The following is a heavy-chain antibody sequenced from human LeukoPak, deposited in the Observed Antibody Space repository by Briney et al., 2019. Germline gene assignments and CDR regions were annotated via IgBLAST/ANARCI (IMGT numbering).Heavy chain of an antibody. J-gene: IGHJ5*02. Sequence: ASVKVSCKASGYTLTELSMHWVRQAPGKGLEWMGGFDPEDGETIYAQKFQGRVTMTEDTSTDTAYMELSSLRSEDTAVYYCATDHSGSSGWFDPWGQGTLVTVSS. CDR1: GYTLTELS. CDR2: FDPEDGET. V-gene: IGHV1-24*01. CDR3: ATDHSGSSGWFDP. D-gene: IGHD1-26*01.